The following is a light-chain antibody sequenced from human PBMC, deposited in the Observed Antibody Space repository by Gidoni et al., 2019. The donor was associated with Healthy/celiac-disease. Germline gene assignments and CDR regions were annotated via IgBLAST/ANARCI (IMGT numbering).Light chain of an antibody. V-gene: IGKV1-9*01. J-gene: IGKJ4*01. Sequence: DIQLTQSPSFLSASVGDRVTITCRASQGISSYLAWYQQKPGKPPKLLSYAASTLQSGVPSRFSGSGSGTEFTLTISSLQPEDVATYYCQQLNSYPRSLTFXGXTKVEIK. CDR3: QQLNSYPRSLT. CDR2: AAS. CDR1: QGISSY.